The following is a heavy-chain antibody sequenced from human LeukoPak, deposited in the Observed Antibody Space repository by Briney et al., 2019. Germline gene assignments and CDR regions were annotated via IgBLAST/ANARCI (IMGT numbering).Heavy chain of an antibody. J-gene: IGHJ3*02. V-gene: IGHV3-7*01. Sequence: QPGGSLRLSCAASGFTFSSYWMSWVRQAPWKGLEWVANIRQDGSEKYYVDSVKGRFTISRDNAKNSLYLQMNSLRAEDTAVYYCASSYYDSSGYYYADAFDIWGQGTMVTVSS. CDR2: IRQDGSEK. CDR1: GFTFSSYW. D-gene: IGHD3-22*01. CDR3: ASSYYDSSGYYYADAFDI.